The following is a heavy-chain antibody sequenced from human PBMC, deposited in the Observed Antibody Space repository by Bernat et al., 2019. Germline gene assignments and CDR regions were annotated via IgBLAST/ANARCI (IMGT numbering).Heavy chain of an antibody. J-gene: IGHJ4*02. Sequence: QVQLVESGGGVVQPGRSLRLSCAASGFTFSSYGMHWVRQAPGKGLEWVAVIWYDGSNKYYADSVKGRFTISRDNSKNTLYLQMNSLRAEDTAVYYCARDGGPYSSSYPSSYWGQGTLVTVSS. D-gene: IGHD6-13*01. CDR1: GFTFSSYG. CDR3: ARDGGPYSSSYPSSY. CDR2: IWYDGSNK. V-gene: IGHV3-33*01.